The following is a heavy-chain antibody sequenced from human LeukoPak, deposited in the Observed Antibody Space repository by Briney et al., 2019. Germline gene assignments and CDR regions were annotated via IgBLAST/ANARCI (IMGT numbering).Heavy chain of an antibody. D-gene: IGHD4-17*01. CDR1: GYTFTGCY. J-gene: IGHJ6*02. V-gene: IGHV1-2*02. CDR2: INPNSGGT. CDR3: ARDRGGHGDHVLIYYDGTDG. Sequence: ASVKVSCKASGYTFTGCYMYWVRQAPGQGLEWMGWINPNSGGTNYAQKFQGTLTMTSDSSISTAYMELSRLSSDDTAAYYCARDRGGHGDHVLIYYDGTDGWGQGSKVSVSS.